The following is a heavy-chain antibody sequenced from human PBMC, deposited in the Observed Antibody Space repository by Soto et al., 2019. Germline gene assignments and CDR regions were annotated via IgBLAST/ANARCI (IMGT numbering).Heavy chain of an antibody. V-gene: IGHV1-18*01. CDR3: ASDLFFISPSTVTTDAY. D-gene: IGHD4-17*01. CDR1: GYTFTSFG. Sequence: VQLVQSGAEVKKPGASVRVSCKASGYTFTSFGLSWVRLAPGQGPEWMGWISPESDKATYAHKFQGRITMTTDTSTTTAYMDLRSLRSDDTAVYYCASDLFFISPSTVTTDAYWGQGTLVSVS. J-gene: IGHJ4*02. CDR2: ISPESDKA.